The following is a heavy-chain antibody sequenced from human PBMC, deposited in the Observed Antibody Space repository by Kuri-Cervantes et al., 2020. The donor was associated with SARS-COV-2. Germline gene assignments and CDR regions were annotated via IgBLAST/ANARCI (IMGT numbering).Heavy chain of an antibody. CDR1: GFTFSSYD. D-gene: IGHD3-22*01. J-gene: IGHJ3*02. V-gene: IGHV3-13*01. CDR2: IGTAGDT. CDR3: ARDRVNIYYYDSSGYYPNDAFDI. Sequence: GESLKISCAASGFTFSSYDMHWVRQATGKGLEWVSAIGTAGDTYYPGSVKGRFTISRENAKNSLYLQMNSLRAGDTAVYYCARDRVNIYYYDSSGYYPNDAFDIWGQGTMVTVSS.